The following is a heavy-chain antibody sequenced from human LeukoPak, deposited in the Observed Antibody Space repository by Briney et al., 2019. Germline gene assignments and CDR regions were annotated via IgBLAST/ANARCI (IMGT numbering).Heavy chain of an antibody. CDR3: ARVRWQQLLWVFDY. Sequence: PSETLSLTCTVSGGSISSSTYYWGWIRQPPGKGLEWIGSIYYSGSTYYNPSLRSRVTISVDTSKNQFSLKLSSVTAADTAVYYCARVRWQQLLWVFDYWGQGTLVTVSS. J-gene: IGHJ4*02. D-gene: IGHD6-13*01. CDR2: IYYSGST. CDR1: GGSISSSTYY. V-gene: IGHV4-39*07.